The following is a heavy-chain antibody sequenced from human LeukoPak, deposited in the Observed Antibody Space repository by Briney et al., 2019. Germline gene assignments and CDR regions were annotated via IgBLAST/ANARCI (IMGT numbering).Heavy chain of an antibody. CDR1: GGSISSYY. V-gene: IGHV4-59*01. D-gene: IGHD3-16*01. J-gene: IGHJ6*03. CDR2: IYYSGST. Sequence: SETLSLTCTVSGGSISSYYWSWIRQPPGKGLEWIGYIYYSGSTNYNPSLKSRVTISVDTSKNQFSLELSSVSAADTAVYYCARETSQKGAHYMDVWGKGTTVTISS. CDR3: ARETSQKGAHYMDV.